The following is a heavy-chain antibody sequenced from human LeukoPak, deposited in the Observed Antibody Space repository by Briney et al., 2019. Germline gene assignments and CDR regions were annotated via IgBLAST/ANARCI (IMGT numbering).Heavy chain of an antibody. CDR2: IYYSGST. V-gene: IGHV4-39*01. Sequence: PSETLSLTCTVSGGSISSSSYYWGWIRQPPGKGLEWIGSIYYSGSTYYNPSLKSRVTITVDTSKNQFSLKLSSVTAAGTAVYYCARHPRCGSSTSCYLSSFDYWGQGTLVTVSS. J-gene: IGHJ4*02. CDR1: GGSISSSSYY. D-gene: IGHD2-2*01. CDR3: ARHPRCGSSTSCYLSSFDY.